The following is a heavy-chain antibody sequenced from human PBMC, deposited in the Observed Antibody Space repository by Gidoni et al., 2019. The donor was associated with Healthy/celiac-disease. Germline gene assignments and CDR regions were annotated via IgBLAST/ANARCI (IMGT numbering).Heavy chain of an antibody. CDR1: GFTVSSNY. CDR2: IYSGGST. CDR3: ARDRRTMVRPSGYYYYGMDV. J-gene: IGHJ6*02. V-gene: IGHV3-66*01. Sequence: EVQLVESGGGLVQPGGSLRLSCAASGFTVSSNYMSWVRQAPGKGLEWVSVIYSGGSTYYADSVKGRFTISRDNSKNTLYLQMNSLRAEDTAVYYCARDRRTMVRPSGYYYYGMDVWGQGTTVTVSS. D-gene: IGHD3-10*01.